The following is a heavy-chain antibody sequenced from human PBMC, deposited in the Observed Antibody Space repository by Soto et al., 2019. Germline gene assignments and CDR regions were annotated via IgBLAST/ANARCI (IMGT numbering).Heavy chain of an antibody. CDR1: GFTLSYFG. CDR3: AKDRRYCSGGSCYGGLGLDY. Sequence: GGSLRLSCATSGFTLSYFGMHWVRQAPGKGLEWVALISYDGSNEYYADSVKGRFTISRDNSENTLYLQMNSLRAEDTAVYYCAKDRRYCSGGSCYGGLGLDYWGPGSLVTVSS. CDR2: ISYDGSNE. D-gene: IGHD2-15*01. J-gene: IGHJ4*02. V-gene: IGHV3-30*18.